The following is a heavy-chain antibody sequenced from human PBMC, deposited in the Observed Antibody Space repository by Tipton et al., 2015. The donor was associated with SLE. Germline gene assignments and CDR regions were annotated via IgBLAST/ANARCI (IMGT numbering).Heavy chain of an antibody. D-gene: IGHD3-10*01. J-gene: IGHJ6*02. CDR3: ARGSRGVGFDV. Sequence: TLSLTCTVSGGSISSYYWTWIRQSPGKGLEWIGDVHRIGSTNYNPSLKSRVTISLGASKNQFSLKLSSVTAADTAVYYCARGSRGVGFDVWGHGTTVIVSS. CDR1: GGSISSYY. CDR2: VHRIGST. V-gene: IGHV4-59*01.